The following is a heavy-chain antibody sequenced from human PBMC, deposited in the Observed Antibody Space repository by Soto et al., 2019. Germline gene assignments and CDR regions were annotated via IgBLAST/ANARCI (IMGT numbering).Heavy chain of an antibody. J-gene: IGHJ3*01. CDR1: GFTLSMSA. CDR2: ISDSGDRT. V-gene: IGHV3-23*01. Sequence: EVQLMESGGGLVQPGGSLRLSCASSGFTLSMSAVNWVRQAPGKGLEWVSYISDSGDRTYYADSVKGRFTISRDRSKNTVSLQMDSLRGEGTAVYYCAKDRGIIVKAGDAFDVWGQGTKVTVSS. D-gene: IGHD3-16*02. CDR3: AKDRGIIVKAGDAFDV.